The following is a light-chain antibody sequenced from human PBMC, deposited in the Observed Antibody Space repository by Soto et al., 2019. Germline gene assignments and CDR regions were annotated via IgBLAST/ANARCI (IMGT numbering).Light chain of an antibody. V-gene: IGKV3-15*01. CDR3: QQYNNLPT. Sequence: EIGMTQSPATLSVSPGERATLPCRASQSVSSNLAWYQQKPGQAPRLLIYGASTRAARIPARFSGSGSGTEFTLTISSLQSEDVAVYCCQQYNNLPTFGGGTKVDIK. J-gene: IGKJ4*01. CDR2: GAS. CDR1: QSVSSN.